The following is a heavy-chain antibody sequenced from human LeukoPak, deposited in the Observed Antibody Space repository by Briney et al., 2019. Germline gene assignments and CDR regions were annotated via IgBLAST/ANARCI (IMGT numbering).Heavy chain of an antibody. D-gene: IGHD5/OR15-5a*01. V-gene: IGHV3-48*03. CDR2: TTTSGTTT. Sequence: GGSLRLSCAASGFTFNIYEMNWVRQAPGKGLEWVSYTTTSGTTTYYADSAKGRFTISRDNARNSLYLQMNSLRAEDTAVYYCARRSTMTYYAMDVWGQGTTVTVSS. CDR1: GFTFNIYE. J-gene: IGHJ6*02. CDR3: ARRSTMTYYAMDV.